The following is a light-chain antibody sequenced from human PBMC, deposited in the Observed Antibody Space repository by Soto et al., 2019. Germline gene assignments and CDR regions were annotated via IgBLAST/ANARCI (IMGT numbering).Light chain of an antibody. Sequence: QSVLTQPPSASGSPGQSVTISCTVTSSDVGGYNYVSWYQQHPGKAPKLMIFEVNKRPSGVPDRFSGSKSGNTASLTVSGLQAEDEADYYCGSYTGGNTYVFGAGTKVTVL. CDR1: SSDVGGYNY. CDR3: GSYTGGNTYV. V-gene: IGLV2-8*01. J-gene: IGLJ1*01. CDR2: EVN.